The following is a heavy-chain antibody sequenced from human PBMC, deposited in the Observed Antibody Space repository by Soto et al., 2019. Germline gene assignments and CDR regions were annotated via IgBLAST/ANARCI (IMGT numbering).Heavy chain of an antibody. V-gene: IGHV1-69*01. CDR2: IIPIFGTA. Sequence: QVQLVQSGAEVKKPGSSVKVSCKASGGTFSSYAISWVRQAPGQGLEWMGGIIPIFGTANDAQKFQGRVTITADESTSTAYMELSRLRSEDTAVYYCARVLFYPVIAVAGTDYCGQGTLVTVSS. D-gene: IGHD6-19*01. J-gene: IGHJ4*02. CDR1: GGTFSSYA. CDR3: ARVLFYPVIAVAGTDY.